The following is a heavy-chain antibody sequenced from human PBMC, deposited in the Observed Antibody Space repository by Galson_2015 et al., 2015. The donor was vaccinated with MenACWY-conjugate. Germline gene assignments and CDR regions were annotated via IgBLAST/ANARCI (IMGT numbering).Heavy chain of an antibody. CDR1: GYSFTNYW. J-gene: IGHJ6*02. V-gene: IGHV5-51*01. Sequence: QSGAEVKKPGESLKISCKGTGYSFTNYWLAWVRQMPGKGLEWMGLIDPVDSNTRYSPSFQGQVTISADKSISTAYLQWTSLRASDTAMYYCARHPPGGRGMDVWGQGTTVTVSS. D-gene: IGHD1-26*01. CDR2: IDPVDSNT. CDR3: ARHPPGGRGMDV.